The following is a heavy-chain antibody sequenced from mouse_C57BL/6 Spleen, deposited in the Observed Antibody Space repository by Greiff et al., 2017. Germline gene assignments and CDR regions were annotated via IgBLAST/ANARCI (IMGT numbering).Heavy chain of an antibody. V-gene: IGHV5-4*01. Sequence: EVKLMESGGGLVKPGGSLKLSCAASGFTFSSYAMSWVRQTPEKRLEWVATISDGGSYTYYPDNVKGRFPLSRDNAKNNLYQQMSHLKSEDTAMYYCAREWTFAYWGQGTLVTVSA. CDR2: ISDGGSYT. CDR1: GFTFSSYA. J-gene: IGHJ3*01. CDR3: AREWTFAY.